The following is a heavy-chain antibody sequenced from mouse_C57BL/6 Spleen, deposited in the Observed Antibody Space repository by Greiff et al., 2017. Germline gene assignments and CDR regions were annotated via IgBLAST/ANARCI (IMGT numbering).Heavy chain of an antibody. CDR2: IGTGGGT. Sequence: QVQLKESGPGLVAPSQSLSITCTVSGFSLTSYAISWVRQPPGKGLEWLGVIGTGGGTNYNSALKSRLSISKDNSKSQVCLKMNSLQADDTARYYCARNLVWYFDVWGTGTTVTVSS. CDR1: GFSLTSYA. CDR3: ARNLVWYFDV. V-gene: IGHV2-9-1*01. D-gene: IGHD1-1*02. J-gene: IGHJ1*03.